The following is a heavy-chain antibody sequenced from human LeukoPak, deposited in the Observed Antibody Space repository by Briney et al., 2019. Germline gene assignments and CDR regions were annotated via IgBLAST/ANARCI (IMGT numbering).Heavy chain of an antibody. J-gene: IGHJ5*02. CDR1: GGSISSGGYY. CDR2: IYHSGST. CDR3: ARVYYSNYGGFDP. V-gene: IGHV4-30-2*01. D-gene: IGHD4-11*01. Sequence: PSETLSLTCTVSGGSISSGGYYWSWIRQHPGKGLEWIGYIYHSGSTYYNPSLKSRVTISVDRSKNQFSLKLSSVTAADTAVYYCARVYYSNYGGFDPWGQGTLVTVSS.